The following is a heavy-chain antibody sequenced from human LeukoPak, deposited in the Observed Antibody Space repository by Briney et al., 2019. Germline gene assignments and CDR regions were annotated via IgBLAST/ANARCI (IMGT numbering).Heavy chain of an antibody. D-gene: IGHD6-13*01. CDR2: INHSGST. CDR3: ARHDRLAAAGTGGWFDP. J-gene: IGHJ5*02. V-gene: IGHV4-34*01. Sequence: SETLSLTCAVYGGSFSGYYWSWIRQPPGKGLEWIGEINHSGSTNYNPSLKSRVTISVDTSKNQFSLKLSSVTAAGTAVYYCARHDRLAAAGTGGWFDPWGQGTLVTVSS. CDR1: GGSFSGYY.